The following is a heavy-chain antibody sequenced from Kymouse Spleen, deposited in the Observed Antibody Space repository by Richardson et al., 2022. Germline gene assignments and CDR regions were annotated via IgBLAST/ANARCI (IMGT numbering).Heavy chain of an antibody. J-gene: IGHJ6*02. Sequence: QLQLQESGPGLVKPSETLSLTCTVSGGSISSSSYYWGWIRQPPGKGLEWIGSIYYSGSTYYNPSLKSRVTISVDTSKNQFSLKLSSVTAADTAVYYCARHVDSSGWYTGYYYYYGMDVWGQGTTVTVSS. CDR3: ARHVDSSGWYTGYYYYYGMDV. CDR2: IYYSGST. D-gene: IGHD6-19*01. CDR1: GGSISSSSYY. V-gene: IGHV4-39*01.